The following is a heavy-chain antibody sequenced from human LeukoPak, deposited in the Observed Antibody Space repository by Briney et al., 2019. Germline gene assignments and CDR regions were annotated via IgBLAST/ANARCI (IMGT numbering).Heavy chain of an antibody. CDR1: GFDFNTYP. J-gene: IGHJ6*04. CDR3: AELGITMIGGV. CDR2: ISYDGSSQ. Sequence: GGCLRLSCAASGFDFNTYPMHWVRRAPGKGLEWVAMISYDGSSQYYADSVKGRFTISRDNAKNSLYLQMNSLRAEDTAVYYCAELGITMIGGVWGKGTTVTISS. V-gene: IGHV3-30*04. D-gene: IGHD3-10*02.